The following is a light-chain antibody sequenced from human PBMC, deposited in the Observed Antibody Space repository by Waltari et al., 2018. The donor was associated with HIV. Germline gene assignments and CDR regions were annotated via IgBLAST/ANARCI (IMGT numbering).Light chain of an antibody. CDR3: QQRYNGGGIT. Sequence: EIVLTQSPATLSLSPGERATLSCRASQSVNSDLAWSQQKPGQAPRPLIHEASNRATGIAARFISSGSGAEFSPTTSNLVPEDFSVYYCQQRYNGGGITFGQGTRLEIK. J-gene: IGKJ5*01. V-gene: IGKV3-11*01. CDR1: QSVNSD. CDR2: EAS.